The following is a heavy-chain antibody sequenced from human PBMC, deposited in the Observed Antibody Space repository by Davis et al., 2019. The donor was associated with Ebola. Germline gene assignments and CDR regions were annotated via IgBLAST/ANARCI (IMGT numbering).Heavy chain of an antibody. CDR3: ARRGAYCGGDCPKGGRGFLD. CDR1: GGTFSSYA. Sequence: SVKVSCKASGGTFSSYAISWVRQAPGQGLEWMGGIIPIFGTANYAQKFQGRVTITADESTSTAYMELSSLRSEDTAVYYCARRGAYCGGDCPKGGRGFLDWGQGTLVTVSS. V-gene: IGHV1-69*13. J-gene: IGHJ4*02. CDR2: IIPIFGTA. D-gene: IGHD2-21*02.